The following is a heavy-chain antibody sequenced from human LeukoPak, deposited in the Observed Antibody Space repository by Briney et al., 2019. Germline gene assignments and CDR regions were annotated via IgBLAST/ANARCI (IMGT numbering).Heavy chain of an antibody. V-gene: IGHV4-61*01. CDR3: ARDYYGSGSFFY. Sequence: PSETLSLTCTVSGGSVSIGSYYWTWIRQPPGKGLEWIGYVYSSGSTNYNPSLESRVTISLDTSENQFSLELTSVTAADTAFYYCARDYYGSGSFFYWGQGTLVTVSS. CDR2: VYSSGST. D-gene: IGHD3-10*01. J-gene: IGHJ4*02. CDR1: GGSVSIGSYY.